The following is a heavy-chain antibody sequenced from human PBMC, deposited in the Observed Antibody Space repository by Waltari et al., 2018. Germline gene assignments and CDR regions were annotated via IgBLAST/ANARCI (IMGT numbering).Heavy chain of an antibody. Sequence: QVQLVQSGAEVKKPGSSVKVSCQASGGTFSSYAISWVRQAPGQGLEWMGGIIPIFGTANYAQKFQGRVTITADESTSTAYMELSSLRSEDTAVYYCARVEMATIPYYFDYWGQGTLVTVSS. D-gene: IGHD5-12*01. V-gene: IGHV1-69*01. CDR2: IIPIFGTA. CDR3: ARVEMATIPYYFDY. J-gene: IGHJ4*02. CDR1: GGTFSSYA.